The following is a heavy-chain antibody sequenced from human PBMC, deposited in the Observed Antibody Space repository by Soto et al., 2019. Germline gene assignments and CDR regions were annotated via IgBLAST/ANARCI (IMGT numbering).Heavy chain of an antibody. Sequence: QVQLVQSGADVKKPGASVKVSCKTSGYTFSGYFMHWLRQAPGQGLEWMGWMNPNSGGTDYAQNFQGRVYMTWDTSISTADMELSRLRSDDTAIYDCARGYCSSSWRVFDYLGQGTLVTVSS. CDR3: ARGYCSSSWRVFDY. J-gene: IGHJ4*02. CDR1: GYTFSGYF. D-gene: IGHD6-13*01. CDR2: MNPNSGGT. V-gene: IGHV1-2*02.